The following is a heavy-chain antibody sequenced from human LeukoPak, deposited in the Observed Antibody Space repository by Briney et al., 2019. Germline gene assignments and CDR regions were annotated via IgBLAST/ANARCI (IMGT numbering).Heavy chain of an antibody. CDR3: ARESYYDSSGYSHDAFDI. CDR2: IYYSGNT. Sequence: SETLSLTCTVSGGSIRSSTYYWGWVCQRPGKGLEWIGSIYYSGNTYYKSSLKSRVTIAVDTSKNQFSLKLNSVTAADTAVYYCARESYYDSSGYSHDAFDIWGQGTMVTVSS. CDR1: GGSIRSSTYY. V-gene: IGHV4-39*07. D-gene: IGHD3-22*01. J-gene: IGHJ3*02.